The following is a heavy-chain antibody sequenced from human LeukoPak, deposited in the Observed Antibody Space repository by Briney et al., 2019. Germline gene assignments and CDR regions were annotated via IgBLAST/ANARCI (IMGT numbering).Heavy chain of an antibody. J-gene: IGHJ4*02. CDR1: GITVRNNY. CDR3: ARDHGDSTRS. V-gene: IGHV3-66*01. CDR2: IYSGAST. D-gene: IGHD3-10*01. Sequence: TRGSLRLSCAASGITVRNNYMSWVRQAPGKGLEWVSLIYSGASTYYADFVKGRFTISRDNFKNTLYLQMNSLRAEDSAVYYCARDHGDSTRSWGQGTLVTVSS.